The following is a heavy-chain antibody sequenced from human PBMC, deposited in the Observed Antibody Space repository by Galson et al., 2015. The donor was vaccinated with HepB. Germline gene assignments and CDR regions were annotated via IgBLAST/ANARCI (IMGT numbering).Heavy chain of an antibody. Sequence: SLRLSCAASGFTFDDYAMQWIRQAPGKGLEWVSYITSDGTTMYYADSVKGRFTISRDNAKNSLYLEMNSLRAEDTAVYYCARDSFGEGPEFDYWGQGTLVTVSS. CDR2: ITSDGTTM. V-gene: IGHV3-11*01. D-gene: IGHD3-10*01. CDR3: ARDSFGEGPEFDY. CDR1: GFTFDDYA. J-gene: IGHJ4*02.